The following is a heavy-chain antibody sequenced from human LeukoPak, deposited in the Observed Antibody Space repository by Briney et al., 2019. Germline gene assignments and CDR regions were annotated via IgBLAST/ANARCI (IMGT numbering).Heavy chain of an antibody. CDR3: AKGQIASGELLRFDY. V-gene: IGHV3-23*01. J-gene: IGHJ4*02. Sequence: PGGSLRLSCAVSGFTFSSYAMGWVRQAPGKGLEWVSTIGGSGSNTYSADSVKGRFTISRDNSKNTLYLQMSRLTDEDTALYYCAKGQIASGELLRFDYWGQGTLVTVSS. CDR1: GFTFSSYA. D-gene: IGHD1-26*01. CDR2: IGGSGSNT.